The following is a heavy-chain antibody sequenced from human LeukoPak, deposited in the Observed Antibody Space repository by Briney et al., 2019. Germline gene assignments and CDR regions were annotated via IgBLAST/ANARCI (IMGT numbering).Heavy chain of an antibody. Sequence: GRSLRLSCAASGFTFSSYAMHWVRQAPGKGLEWVAVISYDGSNKYYADSVKGRFTISRDNSKNTLYLQMGSLRAEDMAVYYCARGGYGDGYNFDYWGQGTLVTVSS. CDR1: GFTFSSYA. CDR2: ISYDGSNK. D-gene: IGHD5-24*01. J-gene: IGHJ4*02. V-gene: IGHV3-30-3*01. CDR3: ARGGYGDGYNFDY.